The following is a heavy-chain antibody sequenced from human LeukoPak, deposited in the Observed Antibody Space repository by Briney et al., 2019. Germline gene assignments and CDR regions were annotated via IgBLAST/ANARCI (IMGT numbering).Heavy chain of an antibody. Sequence: GGSLRLSCEASGFTLIHYWMNWVRQTPGKGLEWVANIKEDGSEKYYVDSVKGRFTISRDNAKKSLYLQMDSLRAEDTAVYYCATHGYSELRYFDWSTNEWGQGTLVTVSS. CDR2: IKEDGSEK. J-gene: IGHJ4*02. CDR3: ATHGYSELRYFDWSTNE. CDR1: GFTLIHYW. D-gene: IGHD3-9*01. V-gene: IGHV3-7*01.